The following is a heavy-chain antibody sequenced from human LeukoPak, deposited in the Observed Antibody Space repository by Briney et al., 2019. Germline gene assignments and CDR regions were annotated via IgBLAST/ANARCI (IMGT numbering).Heavy chain of an antibody. CDR3: ARDRRGYSAYDGEGFDY. J-gene: IGHJ4*02. CDR2: ISADNGNT. V-gene: IGHV1-18*04. Sequence: ASVKVSCKASGFTFKNYGFSWVRQAPGQGLQWMGWISADNGNTKYAQNLQGRVIMTTDRSTGTAYVELTSLRSVDTAVYYCARDRRGYSAYDGEGFDYWGQGTLVTVSS. CDR1: GFTFKNYG. D-gene: IGHD5-12*01.